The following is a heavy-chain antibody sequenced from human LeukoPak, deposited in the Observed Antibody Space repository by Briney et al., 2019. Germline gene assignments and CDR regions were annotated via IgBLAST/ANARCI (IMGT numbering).Heavy chain of an antibody. D-gene: IGHD7-27*01. V-gene: IGHV1-18*01. J-gene: IGHJ5*02. CDR3: AGDSPQRGMWFDR. CDR1: GYTFTSYG. Sequence: ASVTVSFTASGYTFTSYGISWVRQAPGQGREWMGWISAYNGITNYAQKPQGRVTMTTDTSTSTAYIELRSLRSDDTAVYYCAGDSPQRGMWFDRWGEGTLVTVSS. CDR2: ISAYNGIT.